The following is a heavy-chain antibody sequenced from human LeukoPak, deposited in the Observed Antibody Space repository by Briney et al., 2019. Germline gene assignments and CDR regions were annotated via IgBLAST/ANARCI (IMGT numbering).Heavy chain of an antibody. V-gene: IGHV3-23*01. CDR3: AKPFTSSSERD. CDR2: ISGSGGST. D-gene: IGHD6-13*01. CDR1: GLTFSNYA. J-gene: IGHJ4*02. Sequence: GGSLRLSCAASGLTFSNYAMSWVRQAPGKGLEWVSLISGSGGSTYYADSVKGRFTISRDNSKSTLYLQMNSLRAEDTAVYYCAKPFTSSSERDWGQGTLVTVSS.